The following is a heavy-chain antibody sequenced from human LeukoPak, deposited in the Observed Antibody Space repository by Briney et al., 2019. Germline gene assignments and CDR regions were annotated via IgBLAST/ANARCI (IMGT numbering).Heavy chain of an antibody. D-gene: IGHD3-22*01. CDR1: GGTFSSYA. Sequence: SVKVSCKASGGTFSSYAISWVRQAPGQGLEWIGGIIPIFGTANYAQKFQGRVTITTDESTSTAYMELSSLRSEDTAVYYCARDLPPDYYDSSEWGWFDPWGQGTLVTVSS. CDR2: IIPIFGTA. V-gene: IGHV1-69*05. J-gene: IGHJ5*02. CDR3: ARDLPPDYYDSSEWGWFDP.